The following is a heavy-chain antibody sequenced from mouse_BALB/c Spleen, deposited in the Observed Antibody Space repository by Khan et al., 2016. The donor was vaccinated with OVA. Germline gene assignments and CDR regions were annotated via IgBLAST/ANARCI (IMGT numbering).Heavy chain of an antibody. J-gene: IGHJ4*01. CDR2: ISASGST. CDR1: GFSITSDYV. CDR3: ARDGSHYNYAMDY. V-gene: IGHV3-2*02. D-gene: IGHD2-3*01. Sequence: EVQLQESGPGLVKPSQSLSLTCTVTGFSITSDYVWNWIRQSPGNQLEWMGYISASGSTNYNPALKSRISITRDTSKNQFFLQLNIVTTEDTATYYCARDGSHYNYAMDYWGQGTSVTVSS.